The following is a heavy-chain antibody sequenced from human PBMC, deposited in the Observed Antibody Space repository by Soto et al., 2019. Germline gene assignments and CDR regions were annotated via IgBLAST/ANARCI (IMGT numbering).Heavy chain of an antibody. CDR2: IYYSGST. CDR1: DGSIRSYY. V-gene: IGHV4-59*01. J-gene: IGHJ5*02. D-gene: IGHD5-12*01. Sequence: SETLSLTCSVSDGSIRSYYWSWIRQPTGKGLECIGYIYYSGSTNYNPSLKSRVTISVDTSKNQFSLKLSSVTAADTAVYYCARAGGSGYPYNWFDPWGQGTLVTVS. CDR3: ARAGGSGYPYNWFDP.